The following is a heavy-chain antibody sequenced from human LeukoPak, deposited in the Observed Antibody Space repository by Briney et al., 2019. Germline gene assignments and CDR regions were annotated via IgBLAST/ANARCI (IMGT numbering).Heavy chain of an antibody. Sequence: SETLSLTCAVYGGSFSGYYWSWIRQPPGKGLEWIGEINHSGSTNYNPSLKSRVTTSVDTSKNQFSLKLSSVTAADTAVYYCASYDILTGFDYWGQGTLVTVSS. D-gene: IGHD3-9*01. CDR1: GGSFSGYY. CDR3: ASYDILTGFDY. J-gene: IGHJ4*02. CDR2: INHSGST. V-gene: IGHV4-34*01.